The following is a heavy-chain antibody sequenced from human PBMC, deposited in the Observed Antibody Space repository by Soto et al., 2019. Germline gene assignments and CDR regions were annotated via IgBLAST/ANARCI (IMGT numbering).Heavy chain of an antibody. D-gene: IGHD6-19*01. J-gene: IGHJ4*02. V-gene: IGHV3-23*01. Sequence: PGGSLRLSCAASGFTFSSYAMSWVRQAPGKGLEWVSAISGSGGSTYYADSVKGRFTISRDNSKNTLYLQMNSLRAEDTAVYYCAKDRAASSGWYKVSYYFDYWGQGTLATVSS. CDR2: ISGSGGST. CDR3: AKDRAASSGWYKVSYYFDY. CDR1: GFTFSSYA.